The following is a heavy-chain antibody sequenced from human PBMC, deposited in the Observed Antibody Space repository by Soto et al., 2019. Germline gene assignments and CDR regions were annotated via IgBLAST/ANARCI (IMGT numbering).Heavy chain of an antibody. CDR2: IYSGGST. Sequence: EVQLVESGGGLVQPGGSLRLSCAASGFTVSSNYMSWVRQAPGKGLEWVSVIYSGGSTYYADSVKGRFTISRDNSKXXLYLQMNSLRAEDTAVYYCARDLGGGSASSLNYDYWGQGTLVTVSS. CDR3: ARDLGGGSASSLNYDY. CDR1: GFTVSSNY. J-gene: IGHJ4*02. D-gene: IGHD2-15*01. V-gene: IGHV3-66*01.